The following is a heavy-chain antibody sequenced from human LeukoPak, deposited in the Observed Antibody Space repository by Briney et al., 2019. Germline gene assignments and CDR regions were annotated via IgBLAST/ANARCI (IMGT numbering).Heavy chain of an antibody. J-gene: IGHJ4*02. CDR2: ISYSSSLI. D-gene: IGHD3/OR15-3a*01. CDR3: AIDFWTGHDY. Sequence: PGGSLRLSCVASGFTFSSVSMHWVRQAPGEGLEWVSYISYSSSLIYYADSVKGRFTISRDNAKNSLYLQMNSLRAEDTAVYYCAIDFWTGHDYWGQGALVTVSS. CDR1: GFTFSSVS. V-gene: IGHV3-48*01.